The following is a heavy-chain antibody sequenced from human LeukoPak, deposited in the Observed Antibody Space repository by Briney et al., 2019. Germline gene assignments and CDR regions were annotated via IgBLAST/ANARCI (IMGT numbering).Heavy chain of an antibody. CDR3: ARHPQYCSGGSCYSDDAFDI. CDR2: ISYDGSNK. V-gene: IGHV3-30-3*01. CDR1: GFTFSSYA. J-gene: IGHJ3*02. Sequence: GRSLRLSCAASGFTFSSYAMHWVRQAPGKGLEWVAVISYDGSNKCYADSVKGRFTISRDNSKNTLYLQMNSLRAEDTAVYYCARHPQYCSGGSCYSDDAFDIWGQGTMVTVSS. D-gene: IGHD2-15*01.